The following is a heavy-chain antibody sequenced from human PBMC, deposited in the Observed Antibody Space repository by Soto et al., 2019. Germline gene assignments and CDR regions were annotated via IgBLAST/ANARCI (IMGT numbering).Heavy chain of an antibody. CDR3: AREGSTYSSTFDY. D-gene: IGHD4-4*01. Sequence: TSETLSLTCTVSGFSISSGGYYWSWIRQPPGKGLEWIGEINHSGSTNYNPSLKSRVTISVDTSKNQFSLKLSSVTAADTAIYYCAREGSTYSSTFDYWGQGTLVTVSS. CDR1: GFSISSGGYY. V-gene: IGHV4-39*07. CDR2: INHSGST. J-gene: IGHJ4*02.